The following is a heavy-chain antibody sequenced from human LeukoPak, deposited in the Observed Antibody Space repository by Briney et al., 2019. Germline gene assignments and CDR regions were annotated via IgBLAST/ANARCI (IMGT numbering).Heavy chain of an antibody. V-gene: IGHV1-2*02. CDR1: GGTFSSYA. D-gene: IGHD3-10*01. Sequence: ASVKVSCKASGGTFSSYAISWVRQVPGQGLEWMGWINPNSGGTNYAQKFQGRVTMTRDTSISTAYMELSRLRSDDTAVYYCASLSSPGRYWGQGTLVTVSS. J-gene: IGHJ4*02. CDR2: INPNSGGT. CDR3: ASLSSPGRY.